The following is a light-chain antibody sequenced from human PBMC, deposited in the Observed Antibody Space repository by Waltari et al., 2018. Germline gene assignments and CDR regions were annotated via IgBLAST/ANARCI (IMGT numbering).Light chain of an antibody. V-gene: IGKV3-15*01. CDR2: GAS. CDR1: QSVSSK. Sequence: IVMTQSPATMSVSPGERATLSCRASQSVSSKVPWYQQKPGQAPRHLIYGASTRATGIPDRFSGSGSWTEFTLTISSLQSEDFAVYYCQQHNTWPLYSFGQGTKLEIK. CDR3: QQHNTWPLYS. J-gene: IGKJ2*01.